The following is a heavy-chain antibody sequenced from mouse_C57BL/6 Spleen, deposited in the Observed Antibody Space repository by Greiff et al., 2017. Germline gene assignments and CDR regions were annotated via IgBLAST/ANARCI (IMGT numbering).Heavy chain of an antibody. J-gene: IGHJ3*01. Sequence: VQLKESGPGLVTPSQSLSLTCSVTGYYITSGYYWNWIRQFPGNKLEWMGYISYDGSNNYNPSLKNRISITRDTSKNQFFLKLNSVTTEDTATYYCARADYDGFAYWGQGTLVTVSA. D-gene: IGHD2-4*01. CDR2: ISYDGSN. V-gene: IGHV3-6*01. CDR3: ARADYDGFAY. CDR1: GYYITSGYY.